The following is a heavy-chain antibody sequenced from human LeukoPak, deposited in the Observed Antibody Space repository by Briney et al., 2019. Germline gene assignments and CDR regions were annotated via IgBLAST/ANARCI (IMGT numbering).Heavy chain of an antibody. Sequence: GGSLRLSCAASGFTFSSYAVGWVRQAPGKGLEWVSTTSASGSSTYYTDSVQGRFTISRDNSKKTVYLQMNSLRAEDTAVYYCAKGGWNNWFDPWGQGTLVIVSS. CDR1: GFTFSSYA. J-gene: IGHJ5*02. CDR2: TSASGSST. V-gene: IGHV3-23*01. D-gene: IGHD6-19*01. CDR3: AKGGWNNWFDP.